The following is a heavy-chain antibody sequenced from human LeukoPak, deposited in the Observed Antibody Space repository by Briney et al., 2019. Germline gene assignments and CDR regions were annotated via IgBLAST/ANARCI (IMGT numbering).Heavy chain of an antibody. V-gene: IGHV3-23*01. CDR3: AKNAGLGYCTDTSCPIDP. D-gene: IGHD2-2*01. J-gene: IGHJ5*02. Sequence: GGTLRLSCAASGFTFSSYAMIWVRQASGKGLEWVSANSGSGGSTHYADSVKGRFTISRDYTKNTLYLQMNTLRAEDTAVYYCAKNAGLGYCTDTSCPIDPGGQGTLVTVSS. CDR2: NSGSGGST. CDR1: GFTFSSYA.